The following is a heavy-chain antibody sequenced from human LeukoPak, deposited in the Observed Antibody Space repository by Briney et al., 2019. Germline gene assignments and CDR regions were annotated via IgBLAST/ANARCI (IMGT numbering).Heavy chain of an antibody. Sequence: SETLSLTCTVSSGSISSSNYHWGGIRQPPGKGLVWIGEINHSGSTNYNPSLKSRVTISVDTSKNQFSLKLSSVTAADTAVYYCASEDYGGNSGYWGQGTLVTVSS. CDR2: INHSGST. CDR3: ASEDYGGNSGY. D-gene: IGHD4-23*01. V-gene: IGHV4-39*07. J-gene: IGHJ4*02. CDR1: SGSISSSNYH.